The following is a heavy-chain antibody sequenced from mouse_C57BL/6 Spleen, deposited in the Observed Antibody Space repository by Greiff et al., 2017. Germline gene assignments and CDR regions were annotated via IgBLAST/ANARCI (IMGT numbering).Heavy chain of an antibody. CDR3: ARGYGSSRYWYCDV. V-gene: IGHV15-2*01. D-gene: IGHD1-1*01. CDR1: DSEVFPIAY. CDR2: ILPSIGRT. J-gene: IGHJ1*03. Sequence: QVQLQQSGSELRSPGSSVKLSCKDFDSEVFPIAYMSWVRQKPGHGFEWIGGILPSIGRTIYGEKFEDKATLDADTLSNTAYLELNSLTSEDSAIYYCARGYGSSRYWYCDVWGTGTTVTVSS.